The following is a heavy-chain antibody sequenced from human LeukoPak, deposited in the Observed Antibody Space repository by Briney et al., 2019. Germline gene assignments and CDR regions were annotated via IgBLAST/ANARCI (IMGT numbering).Heavy chain of an antibody. CDR2: INHSGST. Sequence: SETLSLTCAVYGGSFSGYYWSWIRQPPGKGLEWIGEINHSGSTNYNPSLKSRVTISVDTSKNQFSLKLSSVTAADTAVYYCARGLITYQLLHRRRFDPWGQGTLDTVSS. D-gene: IGHD2-2*01. J-gene: IGHJ5*02. V-gene: IGHV4-34*01. CDR1: GGSFSGYY. CDR3: ARGLITYQLLHRRRFDP.